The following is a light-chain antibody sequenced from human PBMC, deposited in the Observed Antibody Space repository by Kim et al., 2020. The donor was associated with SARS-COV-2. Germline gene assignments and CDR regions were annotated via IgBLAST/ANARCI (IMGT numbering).Light chain of an antibody. CDR2: VAS. J-gene: IGKJ1*01. V-gene: IGKV1-27*01. Sequence: ASVGERVTITCRARQGIGNHLAWYQQKPGKVPKLLIYVASALQSGVPSRFSGSGSGTDFTLTISSLQPEDVATYYCQNYNRAPWTFGQGTKVDIK. CDR3: QNYNRAPWT. CDR1: QGIGNH.